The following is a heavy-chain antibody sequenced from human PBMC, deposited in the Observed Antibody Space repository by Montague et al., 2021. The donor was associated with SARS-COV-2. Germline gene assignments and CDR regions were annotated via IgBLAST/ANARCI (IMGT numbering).Heavy chain of an antibody. V-gene: IGHV4-59*01. J-gene: IGHJ6*02. CDR2: IYYSGST. Sequence: IYYSGSTNYNPSLKSRVTISVDTSKNQFSLKLSSVTSADTAVYYCARDPWRIPSFVVVTRYGMDVWGQGTTVTVSS. D-gene: IGHD3-3*01. CDR3: ARDPWRIPSFVVVTRYGMDV.